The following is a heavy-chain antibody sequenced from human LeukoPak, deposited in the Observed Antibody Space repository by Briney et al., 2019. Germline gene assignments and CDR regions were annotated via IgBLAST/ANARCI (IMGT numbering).Heavy chain of an antibody. CDR2: IYYSGST. J-gene: IGHJ6*04. V-gene: IGHV4-59*01. Sequence: SETLSLTCAVYGGSFSGYYWSWIRQPPGKGLEWIGYIYYSGSTNYNPSLKSRVTISVDTSKNQFSLKLSSVTAADTAVYYCARGPAAIRLAPDVWGKGTTVTVSS. CDR1: GGSFSGYY. D-gene: IGHD2-2*01. CDR3: ARGPAAIRLAPDV.